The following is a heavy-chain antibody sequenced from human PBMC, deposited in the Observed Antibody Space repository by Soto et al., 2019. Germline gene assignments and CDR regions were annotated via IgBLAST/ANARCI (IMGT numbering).Heavy chain of an antibody. D-gene: IGHD3-22*01. J-gene: IGHJ4*02. V-gene: IGHV3-64D*06. Sequence: GGSLRLSCSASGFTFSIYAMHWVRQAPGKGLEYVSSISTNGGSTHYADSVKGRFTISRDNSKNTQYLQMSSLRADDTAVYYCVKGEYYYDSSGYYPFDYWGPGTLVTVSS. CDR2: ISTNGGST. CDR3: VKGEYYYDSSGYYPFDY. CDR1: GFTFSIYA.